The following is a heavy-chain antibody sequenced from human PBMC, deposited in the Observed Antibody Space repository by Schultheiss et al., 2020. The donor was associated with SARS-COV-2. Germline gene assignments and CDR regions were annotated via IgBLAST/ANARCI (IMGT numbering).Heavy chain of an antibody. D-gene: IGHD6-13*01. CDR2: ISWNGNDM. Sequence: GGSLRLSCAASGFTFDDYAMHWVRQAPGKGLEWVSVISWNGNDMAYADSVKGRFTVSRDNAKGSLFLQMNSLRAEDTAVYYCARGEYSSSWYYFDYWGQGTLVTVSS. CDR3: ARGEYSSSWYYFDY. V-gene: IGHV3-9*01. CDR1: GFTFDDYA. J-gene: IGHJ4*02.